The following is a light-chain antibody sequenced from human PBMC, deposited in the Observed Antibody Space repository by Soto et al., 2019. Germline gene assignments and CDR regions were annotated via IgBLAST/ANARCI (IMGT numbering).Light chain of an antibody. CDR2: AAF. CDR3: QQYYSYPWT. Sequence: AIRMTQSPSSLSASTGDRVTITCRASQGISSYLAWYQQKPWKAPKLLIYAAFTLQSGVPSRFSGSGSGTDFTLTISCLQSEDFATYYCQQYYSYPWTFGQGTKVAIK. CDR1: QGISSY. J-gene: IGKJ1*01. V-gene: IGKV1-8*01.